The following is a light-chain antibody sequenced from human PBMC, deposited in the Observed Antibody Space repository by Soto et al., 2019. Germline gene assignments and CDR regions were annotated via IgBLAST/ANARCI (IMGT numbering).Light chain of an antibody. Sequence: QSVLTQPPSASGTPGQRVTISCSGSSSNIGSNTVNWYQQLPGTAPKLLIYSNNQRPSGVPDRFSGSKSGTSASLAICGLQCDDEADYYCAACDGSLNGPWVFGGGTKLTVL. CDR2: SNN. V-gene: IGLV1-44*01. CDR1: SSNIGSNT. CDR3: AACDGSLNGPWV. J-gene: IGLJ3*02.